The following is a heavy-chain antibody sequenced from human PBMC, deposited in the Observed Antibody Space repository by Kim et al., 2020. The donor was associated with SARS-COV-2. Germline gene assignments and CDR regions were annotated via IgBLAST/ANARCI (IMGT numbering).Heavy chain of an antibody. V-gene: IGHV3-48*02. J-gene: IGHJ4*02. CDR3: ARTVRGYMFDS. CDR1: GFTFSSYS. Sequence: GGSLRLSCAASGFTFSSYSMNWVRQVSGKGLEWVSYISSSISSSSSAIYYADSVKGRFNISRDNAKNSLYLQMNSLRDEDTAIYYCARTVRGYMFDSWGQGTLVTVSS. D-gene: IGHD5-12*01. CDR2: ISSSISSSSSAI.